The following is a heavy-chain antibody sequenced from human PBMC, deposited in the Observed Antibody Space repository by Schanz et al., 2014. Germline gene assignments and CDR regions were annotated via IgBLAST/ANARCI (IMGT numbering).Heavy chain of an antibody. CDR3: ASPSGYSDYGTYFDF. D-gene: IGHD5-12*01. Sequence: VQLVESGGGVVQPGRSLRLSCAASGFTFSSYAMHWVRQAPGKGLEWVALISNDGSFKYYADSVEGRFTISRDNSRNTLYLQMNSLRTEDTAVYYCASPSGYSDYGTYFDFWGQGTLVTVSS. CDR1: GFTFSSYA. V-gene: IGHV3-30-3*01. CDR2: ISNDGSFK. J-gene: IGHJ4*02.